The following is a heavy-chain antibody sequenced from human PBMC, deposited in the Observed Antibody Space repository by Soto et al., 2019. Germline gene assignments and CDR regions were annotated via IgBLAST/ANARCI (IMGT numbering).Heavy chain of an antibody. V-gene: IGHV3-21*01. D-gene: IGHD6-6*01. J-gene: IGHJ6*02. CDR2: ISSGSDYI. CDR3: ARNRNSSSKIHDMDV. Sequence: EVQLVESGGGLVEPGGSLRLSCAPSGLTFTTYSMNWVRQAPGKGLEWVSSISSGSDYIYYAESVKVRFTISRDNAKNSLYLQMNILIADDTAVYYCARNRNSSSKIHDMDVWGQGTTVTVS. CDR1: GLTFTTYS.